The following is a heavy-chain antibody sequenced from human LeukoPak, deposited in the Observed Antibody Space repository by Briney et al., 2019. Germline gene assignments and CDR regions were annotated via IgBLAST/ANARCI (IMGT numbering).Heavy chain of an antibody. CDR2: IWYDGSNK. J-gene: IGHJ5*02. Sequence: GGSLRLSCAASGFTFSSYGMHWVRQAPGKGLEWVAVIWYDGSNKYYADSVKGRFTISRDNSKNTLYPQMNSLRAEDTAVYYCARGRYDFWSGYSPNWFDPWGQGTLVTVSS. V-gene: IGHV3-33*01. CDR3: ARGRYDFWSGYSPNWFDP. D-gene: IGHD3-3*01. CDR1: GFTFSSYG.